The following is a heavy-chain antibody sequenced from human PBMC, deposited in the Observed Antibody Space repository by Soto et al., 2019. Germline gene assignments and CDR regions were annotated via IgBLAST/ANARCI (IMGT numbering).Heavy chain of an antibody. CDR3: ARAANDYIWGSYRLFDY. D-gene: IGHD3-16*02. V-gene: IGHV4-59*02. CDR2: IYYSGST. J-gene: IGHJ4*02. Sequence: SETLSLTGAVAGGFVSSYYWSWIRQPPGKGLEWIGYIYYSGSTNYNPSLKSRVTISVDTSKNQFSLKLSSVTAADTAVYYCARAANDYIWGSYRLFDYWGQGTLVTVSS. CDR1: GGFVSSYY.